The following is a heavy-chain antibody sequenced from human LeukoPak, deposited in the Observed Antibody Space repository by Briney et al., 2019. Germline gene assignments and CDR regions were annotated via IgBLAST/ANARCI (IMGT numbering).Heavy chain of an antibody. Sequence: PGGSLRLSCAASGFTFSSYGMNWVRQAPGKGLEWVSGISGSGGNTYYADSVKGRFTISRDNSKNTLYLQMNSLRAEDTAVYYCARDPADTMSDDAFDIWGQGTMVAVSS. CDR1: GFTFSSYG. V-gene: IGHV3-23*01. J-gene: IGHJ3*02. CDR3: ARDPADTMSDDAFDI. CDR2: ISGSGGNT. D-gene: IGHD3-22*01.